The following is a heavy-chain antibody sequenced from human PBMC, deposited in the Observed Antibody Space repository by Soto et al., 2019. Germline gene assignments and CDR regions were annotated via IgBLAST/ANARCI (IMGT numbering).Heavy chain of an antibody. Sequence: PGGSLRLSCAASGFTFSSYWMHWVRQAPGKGLVWVSRINSDGSSTSYADSVKGRFTISRDNAKNTLYLQMNSLRAEDTAVYYCARGGSWWELLSGFDYWGQGTLVTVSS. CDR3: ARGGSWWELLSGFDY. CDR2: INSDGSST. J-gene: IGHJ4*02. V-gene: IGHV3-74*01. CDR1: GFTFSSYW. D-gene: IGHD1-26*01.